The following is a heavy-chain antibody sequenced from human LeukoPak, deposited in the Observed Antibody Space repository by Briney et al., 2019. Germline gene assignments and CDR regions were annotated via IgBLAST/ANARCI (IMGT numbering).Heavy chain of an antibody. D-gene: IGHD1-26*01. Sequence: GGSVRLSCAASGFTFSNYWMHWVRQAPGKGLVWVSRINSDGSSTSYADSVKGRFTISRDNAKNTLYLQMNSLRAEDTAVYYCARVPSGSYFGYYYYYMDVWGKGTTVTVSS. J-gene: IGHJ6*03. CDR2: INSDGSST. V-gene: IGHV3-74*01. CDR3: ARVPSGSYFGYYYYYMDV. CDR1: GFTFSNYW.